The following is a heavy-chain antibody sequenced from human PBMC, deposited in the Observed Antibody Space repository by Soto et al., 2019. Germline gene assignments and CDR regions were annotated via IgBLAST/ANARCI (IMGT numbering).Heavy chain of an antibody. CDR2: IIPIFGTA. J-gene: IGHJ4*02. CDR1: GGTFSSYA. CDR3: ARDGIAVAGTETVFDY. Sequence: SVKVSCKASGGTFSSYAISWVRQAPGQGLEWMGGIIPIFGTANYAQKFQGRVTITADESTSTAYMELSSLRSEDTAVYYCARDGIAVAGTETVFDYWGQGTLVTVSS. V-gene: IGHV1-69*13. D-gene: IGHD6-19*01.